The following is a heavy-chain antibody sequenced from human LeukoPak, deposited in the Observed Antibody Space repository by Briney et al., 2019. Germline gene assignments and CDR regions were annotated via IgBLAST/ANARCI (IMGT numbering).Heavy chain of an antibody. V-gene: IGHV3-23*01. D-gene: IGHD1-1*01. CDR3: AKDTFHWNDEGGAFDI. CDR2: ISGSGGST. CDR1: GFTFSSYA. Sequence: PGGSLRLSCAASGFTFSSYAMSWVRQAPGKGLEWVSAISGSGGSTYYADSVKGRFTISRDNSKNTLYLQMNSLRAEDTAVYYCAKDTFHWNDEGGAFDIWGQGTMVTVSS. J-gene: IGHJ3*02.